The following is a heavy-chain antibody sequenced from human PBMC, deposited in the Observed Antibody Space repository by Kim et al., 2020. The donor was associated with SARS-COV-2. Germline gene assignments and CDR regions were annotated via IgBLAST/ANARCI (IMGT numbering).Heavy chain of an antibody. V-gene: IGHV4-59*01. Sequence: NYNPSLKSRVTISVDTSKNQFSLKLSSVTAADTAVYYCARDHLVRGGLDVWGQGTTVTVSS. D-gene: IGHD3-10*01. CDR3: ARDHLVRGGLDV. J-gene: IGHJ6*02.